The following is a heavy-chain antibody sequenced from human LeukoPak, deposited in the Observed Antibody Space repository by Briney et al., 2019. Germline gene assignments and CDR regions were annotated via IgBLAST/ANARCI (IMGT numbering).Heavy chain of an antibody. Sequence: ASVKVSCKASGYIFTGYYMHWVRQAPGQGLEWMGWINPNSGDTNYAQKFQGRVTMTRDTSISTAYMELSRLRSDDTAVYYCARSDISIVRGAMVWGQGTLVIVSS. CDR2: INPNSGDT. CDR3: ARSDISIVRGAMV. CDR1: GYIFTGYY. V-gene: IGHV1-2*02. J-gene: IGHJ4*02. D-gene: IGHD3-10*01.